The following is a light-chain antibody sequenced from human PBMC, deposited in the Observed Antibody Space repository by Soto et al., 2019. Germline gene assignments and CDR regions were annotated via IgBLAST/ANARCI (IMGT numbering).Light chain of an antibody. CDR2: EGS. CDR1: SSDVGGYKD. J-gene: IGLJ1*01. V-gene: IGLV2-14*01. Sequence: QSALTQPASVSGSPGQSITISCTGTSSDVGGYKDVSWYQQHQGKAPKRMIYEGSNRPLGGSNRFSGSKSGNTASLSITGRQAEDEAHYSYSSYTRSGSRVFGTGTKLTVL. CDR3: SSYTRSGSRV.